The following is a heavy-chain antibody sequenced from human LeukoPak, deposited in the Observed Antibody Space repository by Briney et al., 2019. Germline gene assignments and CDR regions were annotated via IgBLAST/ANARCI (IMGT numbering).Heavy chain of an antibody. J-gene: IGHJ4*02. CDR2: INPNSGGT. D-gene: IGHD3-3*01. V-gene: IGHV1-2*02. CDR3: ARGMMYYDFWSGPDY. Sequence: ASVKVSCKASGYTFTGYYMHWVRQAPGQGLEWMGWINPNSGGTNYAQKFQGRVTMTTDTSTSTAYMELRSLRSDDTAVYYCARGMMYYDFWSGPDYWGQGTLVTVSS. CDR1: GYTFTGYY.